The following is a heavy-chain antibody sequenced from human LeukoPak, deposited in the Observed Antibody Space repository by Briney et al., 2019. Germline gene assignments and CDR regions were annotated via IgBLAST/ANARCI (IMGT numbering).Heavy chain of an antibody. CDR2: ISSSSSYI. Sequence: GGSLRLSCAASGFTFSSYSMKWVRQAPGKGLEWVSSISSSSSYIDYVDSVKGRFTISRDNAKNSLYLQMNSLGAEDTAVYYCARGASRPNYYYGMDVWGQGTTVTVSS. V-gene: IGHV3-21*06. J-gene: IGHJ6*02. CDR3: ARGASRPNYYYGMDV. CDR1: GFTFSSYS. D-gene: IGHD6-6*01.